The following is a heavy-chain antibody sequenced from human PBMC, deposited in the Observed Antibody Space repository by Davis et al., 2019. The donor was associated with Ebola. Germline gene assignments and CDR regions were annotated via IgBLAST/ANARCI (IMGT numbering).Heavy chain of an antibody. CDR1: GFTFSGSA. D-gene: IGHD2-2*01. CDR2: IRSNANSYAT. CDR3: SLGGGGGYCSSTSCYAGDY. Sequence: GGSLRLSCAASGFTFSGSAMHWVRQASGKGLEWVGRIRSNANSYATAYAASVKGRFTISRDDSKNTAYLQMNSLKTEDTAVYYCSLGGGGGYCSSTSCYAGDYWGQGTLVTVSS. V-gene: IGHV3-73*01. J-gene: IGHJ4*02.